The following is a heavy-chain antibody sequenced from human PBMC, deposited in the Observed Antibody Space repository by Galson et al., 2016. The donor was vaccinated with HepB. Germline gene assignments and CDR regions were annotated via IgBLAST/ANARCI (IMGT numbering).Heavy chain of an antibody. J-gene: IGHJ5*02. CDR1: GFLVSSSF. Sequence: SLRLSCAASGFLVSSSFMSWVRQTPGTGLEWVTVMYPRGDTHYSDSVRGRFTISRDNSRNSMSLQMTNLRVGDTAVYFCARWTAYCPRPGCPRDHDYFDPWGQGILVTASS. D-gene: IGHD4-11*01. V-gene: IGHV3-53*01. CDR2: MYPRGDT. CDR3: ARWTAYCPRPGCPRDHDYFDP.